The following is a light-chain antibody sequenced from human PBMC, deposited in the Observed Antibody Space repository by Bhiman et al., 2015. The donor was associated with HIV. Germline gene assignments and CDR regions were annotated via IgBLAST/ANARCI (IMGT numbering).Light chain of an antibody. CDR3: SSYGGTTNWGA. CDR2: EVN. CDR1: SSDVGVYNL. Sequence: QSALTQPPSASGSRGQSVIISCTGTSSDVGVYNLVSWYQHHPGKAPKLIIYEVNKRPSGVPVRFSGSKSGNTASLTVSGLQDEDEADYYCSSYGGTTNWGAFGGGTKLTVL. V-gene: IGLV2-8*01. J-gene: IGLJ2*01.